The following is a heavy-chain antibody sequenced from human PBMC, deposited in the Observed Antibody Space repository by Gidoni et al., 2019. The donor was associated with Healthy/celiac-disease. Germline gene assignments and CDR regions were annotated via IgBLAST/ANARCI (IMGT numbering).Heavy chain of an antibody. CDR1: GFSLSNARMG. D-gene: IGHD3-22*01. CDR3: ARAPYYDPALDI. V-gene: IGHV2-26*01. Sequence: QVTLKESGPVLVKPTETLPLTCTVSGFSLSNARMGVRWIRQPPGKALEWLAHIFSNDEKSYSTSLKSRLTISKDTSKSQVVLTMTNMDPVDTATYYCARAPYYDPALDIWGQGTMVTVSS. J-gene: IGHJ3*02. CDR2: IFSNDEK.